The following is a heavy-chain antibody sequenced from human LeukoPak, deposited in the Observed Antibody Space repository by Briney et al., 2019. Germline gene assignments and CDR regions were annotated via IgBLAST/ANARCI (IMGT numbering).Heavy chain of an antibody. CDR1: GYTFTSYG. Sequence: GASVKVSCKASGYTFTSYGINWVRQAPGQGLEWMGWISAYNGNTNYAQKLQGRVTMTTDTSTSTAYMELRSLRSDDTAVYYCARDFSRLMATIPFDYWGQGTLVTVSS. V-gene: IGHV1-18*01. CDR2: ISAYNGNT. D-gene: IGHD5-24*01. J-gene: IGHJ4*02. CDR3: ARDFSRLMATIPFDY.